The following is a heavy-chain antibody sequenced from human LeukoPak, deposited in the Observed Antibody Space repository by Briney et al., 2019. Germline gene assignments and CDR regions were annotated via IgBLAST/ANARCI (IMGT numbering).Heavy chain of an antibody. CDR3: ARGLGGSGSYFLTFDY. CDR2: ISPYNGNT. CDR1: GYTFTSYS. Sequence: ASVKVSCKASGYTFTSYSINWVRQAPGQGLEWMGWISPYNGNTKYAQKFQGRVTMTTDTSTSTAYMELSSLRSNDTAVYYCARGLGGSGSYFLTFDYWGQGTLVTVFS. V-gene: IGHV1-18*01. D-gene: IGHD1-26*01. J-gene: IGHJ4*02.